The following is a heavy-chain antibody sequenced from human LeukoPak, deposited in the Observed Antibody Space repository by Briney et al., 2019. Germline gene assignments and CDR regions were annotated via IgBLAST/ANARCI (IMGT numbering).Heavy chain of an antibody. Sequence: SETLSLTCAVYGGSFSGYYWSWIRQPPGKGLEWIGEINHSGSTNYNPSLKSRVTISVDTSKNQFSLKLSSVTAADTAVYYCARLVAGTSLDWGQGTLVTVSS. CDR1: GGSFSGYY. D-gene: IGHD6-19*01. CDR2: INHSGST. V-gene: IGHV4-34*01. CDR3: ARLVAGTSLD. J-gene: IGHJ4*02.